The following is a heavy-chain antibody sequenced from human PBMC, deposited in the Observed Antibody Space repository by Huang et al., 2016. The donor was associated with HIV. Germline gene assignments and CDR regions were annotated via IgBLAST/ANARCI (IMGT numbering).Heavy chain of an antibody. V-gene: IGHV5-51*01. Sequence: EVQLVQSGAEVKKPGESLKISCKGSGYSFTSYWIGWVRQMLGKGLEWMGIIYPGDADTKYSPSYQSQVTSSADKAISTADLQWSSLKASDTAMYYCARQEHYDMLTGYYSPAYWGQGTLVTVSS. D-gene: IGHD3-9*01. J-gene: IGHJ4*02. CDR2: IYPGDADT. CDR3: ARQEHYDMLTGYYSPAY. CDR1: GYSFTSYW.